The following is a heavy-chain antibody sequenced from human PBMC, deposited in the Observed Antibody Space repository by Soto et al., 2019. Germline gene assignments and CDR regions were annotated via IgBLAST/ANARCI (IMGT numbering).Heavy chain of an antibody. D-gene: IGHD4-17*01. V-gene: IGHV1-69*13. CDR3: AREGGDNSAGGYYYGMDV. Sequence: GASVKVSCKASGGTFSSYAISWVRQAPGQGLEWMGGIIPIFGTANYAQKFQGRVTITADESTSTAYMELSSLRSEDTAVYYCAREGGDNSAGGYYYGMDVWGQGTTLTVSS. CDR2: IIPIFGTA. J-gene: IGHJ6*02. CDR1: GGTFSSYA.